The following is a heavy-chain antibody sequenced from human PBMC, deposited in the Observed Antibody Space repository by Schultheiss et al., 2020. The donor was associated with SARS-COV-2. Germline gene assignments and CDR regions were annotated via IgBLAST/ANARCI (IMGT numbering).Heavy chain of an antibody. D-gene: IGHD6-6*01. Sequence: SETLSLTCTVSGGSISSYYWSWIRQPPGKGLEWIGYIYYSGSTNYNPSRKSRVTISVDTSKNQFSLKLSSVTAADTAVYYCARVPLGVAARPGYYYYMDVWGKGTTVTVSS. CDR1: GGSISSYY. CDR2: IYYSGST. J-gene: IGHJ6*03. CDR3: ARVPLGVAARPGYYYYMDV. V-gene: IGHV4-59*01.